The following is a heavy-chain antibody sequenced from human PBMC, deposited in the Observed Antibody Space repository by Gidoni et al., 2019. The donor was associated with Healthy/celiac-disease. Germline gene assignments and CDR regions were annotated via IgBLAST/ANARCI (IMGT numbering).Heavy chain of an antibody. Sequence: QVQLVQSGAEVKKPGASVKVSCKASGYTFTGYYMHWVRQAPGQGLEWMGWINPNSGGTNYAQKFQSRVTMTRDTSISTAYMELSRLRSDDTAVYYCARDEYSSSWLGRYYYYYMDVWGKGTTVTVSS. J-gene: IGHJ6*03. V-gene: IGHV1-2*02. D-gene: IGHD6-13*01. CDR2: INPNSGGT. CDR3: ARDEYSSSWLGRYYYYYMDV. CDR1: GYTFTGYY.